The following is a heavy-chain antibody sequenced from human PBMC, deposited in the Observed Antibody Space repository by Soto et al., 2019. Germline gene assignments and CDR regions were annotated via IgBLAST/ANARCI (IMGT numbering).Heavy chain of an antibody. CDR2: ISGSGGST. Sequence: HPGGSLRLSCAAPGLTFRTYAMTWVRQAPGKGLEWVSIISGSGGSTYYADSVKGRLTVSRDNSKNTLYVQMNSLRAEDTAVYYCVRDRTNYYDTSGYFYRGFDYWGQGVLVTVSS. D-gene: IGHD3-22*01. CDR3: VRDRTNYYDTSGYFYRGFDY. J-gene: IGHJ4*02. V-gene: IGHV3-23*01. CDR1: GLTFRTYA.